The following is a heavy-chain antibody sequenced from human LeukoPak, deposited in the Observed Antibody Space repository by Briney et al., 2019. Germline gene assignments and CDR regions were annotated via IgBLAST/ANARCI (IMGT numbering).Heavy chain of an antibody. J-gene: IGHJ4*02. Sequence: GASVKVSCKASGYTFTSYDINWVRQATGQGLEWMGWMNPNSGNTGYAQKFQGRVTITRNTSISTAYMELSSLRSEDTAVYYCARVNDYVWGSYRLWGQGTLVTVSS. D-gene: IGHD3-16*02. CDR2: MNPNSGNT. CDR1: GYTFTSYD. CDR3: ARVNDYVWGSYRL. V-gene: IGHV1-8*03.